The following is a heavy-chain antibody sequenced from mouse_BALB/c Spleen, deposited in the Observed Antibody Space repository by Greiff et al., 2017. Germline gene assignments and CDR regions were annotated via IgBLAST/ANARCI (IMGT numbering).Heavy chain of an antibody. J-gene: IGHJ4*01. CDR2: ISSGGST. CDR3: ARGGGTTAPYYYAMDY. CDR1: GFTFSSYA. V-gene: IGHV5-6-5*01. D-gene: IGHD1-2*01. Sequence: EVKLVESGGGLVKPGGSLKLSCAASGFTFSSYAMSWVRQTPEKRLEWVASISSGGSTYYPDSVKGRFTISRDNARNILYLQMSSLRSEDTAMYYCARGGGTTAPYYYAMDYWGQGTSVTVSS.